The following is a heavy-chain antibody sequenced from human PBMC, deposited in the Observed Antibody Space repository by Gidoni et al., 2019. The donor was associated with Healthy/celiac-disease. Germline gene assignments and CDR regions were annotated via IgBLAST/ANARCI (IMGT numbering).Heavy chain of an antibody. D-gene: IGHD1-26*01. Sequence: QVQLVQSGAEVKKPGASVKVSCKASGYTFNSYGISCVRQAPGQGLEWMGWISAYNGNTNYAQKLQGRVTMTTDTSTSTAYMELRSLRSDDTAVYYCARARSSGSAGHWYFDLWGRGTLVTVSS. J-gene: IGHJ2*01. V-gene: IGHV1-18*01. CDR3: ARARSSGSAGHWYFDL. CDR1: GYTFNSYG. CDR2: ISAYNGNT.